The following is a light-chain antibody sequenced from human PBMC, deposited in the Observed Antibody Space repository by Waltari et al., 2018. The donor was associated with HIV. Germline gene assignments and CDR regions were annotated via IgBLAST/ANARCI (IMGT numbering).Light chain of an antibody. CDR1: QTIGIN. CDR3: QEYNSWPPRYT. Sequence: ETVMTQSPATLSVSPGERGIVSCRASQTIGINLASYQQKPGQGPRLLIYGASTRSTGIPGRFNGTGSVTEFTLTISGLQSEDFAIYYCQEYNSWPPRYTFGQGTKVEMK. CDR2: GAS. J-gene: IGKJ2*01. V-gene: IGKV3-15*01.